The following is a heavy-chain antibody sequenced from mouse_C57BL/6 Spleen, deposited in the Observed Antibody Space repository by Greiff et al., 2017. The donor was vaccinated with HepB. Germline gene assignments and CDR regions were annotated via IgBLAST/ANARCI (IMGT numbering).Heavy chain of an antibody. CDR1: GYTFTNYW. V-gene: IGHV1-63*01. D-gene: IGHD3-2*02. Sequence: LVESGAELVRPGTSVKMSCKASGYTFTNYWIGWAKQRPGHGLEWIGDIYPGGGYTNYNEKFKGKATLTADKSSSTAYMQFSSLTSEDSAIYYCARWAAQAGGFAYWGQGTLVTVSA. J-gene: IGHJ3*01. CDR3: ARWAAQAGGFAY. CDR2: IYPGGGYT.